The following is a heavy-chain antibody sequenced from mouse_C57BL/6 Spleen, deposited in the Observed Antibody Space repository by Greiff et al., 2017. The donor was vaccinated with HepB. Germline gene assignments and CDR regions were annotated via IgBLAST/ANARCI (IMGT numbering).Heavy chain of an antibody. D-gene: IGHD2-3*01. CDR1: GYAFTNYL. J-gene: IGHJ4*01. CDR2: INPGSGGT. V-gene: IGHV1-54*01. Sequence: QVQLKESGAELVRPGTSVKVSCKASGYAFTNYLIEWVKQRPGQGLEWIGVINPGSGGTNYNEKFKGKATLTADKSSSTAYMTLSSLTSEDSAVYFCARDGYYEAMDYWGQGTSVTVSS. CDR3: ARDGYYEAMDY.